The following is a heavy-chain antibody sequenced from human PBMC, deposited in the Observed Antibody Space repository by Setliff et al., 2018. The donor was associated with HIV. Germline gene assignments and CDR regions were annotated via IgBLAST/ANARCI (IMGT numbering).Heavy chain of an antibody. CDR3: ARSVDTTLVPAYYFDY. Sequence: SETLSLTCTVSGGSISSYYWSWIRQPPGKGLEWIGYIYYRGSTDYNPSLKSRVTISIDTSKNQFSLKLSSVTAADTAVYYCARSVDTTLVPAYYFDYWGQGTLVTVSS. V-gene: IGHV4-59*01. CDR2: IYYRGST. J-gene: IGHJ4*02. D-gene: IGHD5-18*01. CDR1: GGSISSYY.